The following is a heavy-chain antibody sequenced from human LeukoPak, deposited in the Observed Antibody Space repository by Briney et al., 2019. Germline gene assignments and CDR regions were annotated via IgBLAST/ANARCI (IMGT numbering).Heavy chain of an antibody. CDR2: TNPSGGST. V-gene: IGHV1-46*01. J-gene: IGHJ6*02. CDR3: ARDAAFDFWSGYYPLYYYYGMDV. CDR1: GYTFTSYY. Sequence: ASVKVSCKASGYTFTSYYMHWVRQAPGQGLEWMGITNPSGGSTSYAQKFQGRVTMTRDTSTSTVYMELSSLRSEDTAVYYCARDAAFDFWSGYYPLYYYYGMDVWGQGTTVTVSS. D-gene: IGHD3-3*01.